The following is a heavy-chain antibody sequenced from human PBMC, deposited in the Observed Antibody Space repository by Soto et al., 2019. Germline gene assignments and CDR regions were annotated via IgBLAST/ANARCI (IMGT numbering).Heavy chain of an antibody. J-gene: IGHJ1*01. CDR1: GYNFFDYG. CDR2: VSPKSGNT. V-gene: IGHV1-18*01. Sequence: WASVKVSCKASGYNFFDYGVSWVRQAPGQGLEWMGWVSPKSGNTDYARKVQGRVTMTTDISTSTAYMELRGLISDDTGVYYCARGRTVSSIGPLLVWGQGTLVTVSS. CDR3: ARGRTVSSIGPLLV. D-gene: IGHD1-1*01.